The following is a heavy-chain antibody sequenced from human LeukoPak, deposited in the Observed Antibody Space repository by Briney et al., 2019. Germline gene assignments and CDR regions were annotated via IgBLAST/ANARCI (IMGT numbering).Heavy chain of an antibody. V-gene: IGHV1-2*02. Sequence: ASVKVPCKASGYTFTGYYMHWVRQAPGQGLEWMGWINPNSGGTNYAQKFQGRVTMTRDTSISTAYMELSRLRSDDTAVYYCARVYDFWSGYLYYFDYWGQGTLVTVSS. CDR1: GYTFTGYY. CDR2: INPNSGGT. D-gene: IGHD3-3*01. J-gene: IGHJ4*02. CDR3: ARVYDFWSGYLYYFDY.